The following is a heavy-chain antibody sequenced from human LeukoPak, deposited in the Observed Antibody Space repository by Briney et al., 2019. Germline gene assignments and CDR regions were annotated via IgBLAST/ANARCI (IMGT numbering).Heavy chain of an antibody. CDR2: TYYRSKWYN. J-gene: IGHJ4*02. CDR3: AREGRWAPSYFDY. Sequence: SQTLSLTCAISGDSVSSNNVAWNWIRQSPSRGLEWLGRTYYRSKWYNDYVVSVKSRITINPDTSKNQFSLQLNSVTPEDTAVYCCAREGRWAPSYFDYWGQGTLVTVSS. D-gene: IGHD4-23*01. V-gene: IGHV6-1*01. CDR1: GDSVSSNNVA.